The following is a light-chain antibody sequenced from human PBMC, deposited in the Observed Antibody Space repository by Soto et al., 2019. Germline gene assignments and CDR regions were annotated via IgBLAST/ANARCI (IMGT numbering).Light chain of an antibody. J-gene: IGLJ3*02. V-gene: IGLV2-14*01. CDR3: SSYTGSATLV. Sequence: QSVLTQSASVSGSPGQSITISCTGTSSDVGGYNYVSWYQQRPGKAPKLMISEVSNRPSGVSNRFSGSKSGNTASLTISGLQAEDDADYYCSSYTGSATLVFGGGTKLTVL. CDR1: SSDVGGYNY. CDR2: EVS.